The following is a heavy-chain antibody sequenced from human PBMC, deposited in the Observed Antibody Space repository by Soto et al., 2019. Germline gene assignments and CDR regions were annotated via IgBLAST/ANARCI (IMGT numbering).Heavy chain of an antibody. CDR2: ISAYNGNT. CDR1: GYTFTSYG. CDR3: AGVFVGFWEGPGGGYLAV. V-gene: IGHV1-18*01. D-gene: IGHD3-3*01. J-gene: IGHJ6*03. Sequence: ASVKVSCKASGYTFTSYGISWVRQAPGQGLEWMGWISAYNGNTNYAQKLQGRVTMTTDTSTSTAYMELRSLRSDDTAVYYCAGVFVGFWEGPGGGYLAVGAKGTPVTVSS.